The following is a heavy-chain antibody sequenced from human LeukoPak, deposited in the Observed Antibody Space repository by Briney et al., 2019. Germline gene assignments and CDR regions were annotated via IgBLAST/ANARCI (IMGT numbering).Heavy chain of an antibody. V-gene: IGHV4-59*08. CDR3: ARHNYGDYFPALSLDY. CDR1: GGSINISY. Sequence: SETLSLTCTVSGGSINISYWSWIRQPPGKGLEWIGYIYHKGSTNYNPSLKSRVTVSVDTSKNQFSLKLRSVTAADTAVYYCARHNYGDYFPALSLDYWGQGTLVTVSS. D-gene: IGHD4-17*01. CDR2: IYHKGST. J-gene: IGHJ4*02.